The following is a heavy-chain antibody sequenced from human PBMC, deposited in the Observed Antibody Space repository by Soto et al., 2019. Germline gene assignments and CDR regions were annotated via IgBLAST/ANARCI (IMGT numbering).Heavy chain of an antibody. CDR3: VKKDYCDWFFDL. Sequence: QVQLQESGPGLVKPSGTLSLTCAVSGASISSSHWWSWVRQPPGKGLEWIGEIYHSGSTYYNAYLKSRVAISLEKSKTQFTLKLRSVPAADTAVYYCVKKDYCDWFFDLWGRGTLVTVPS. CDR2: IYHSGST. CDR1: GASISSSHW. D-gene: IGHD4-17*01. V-gene: IGHV4-4*02. J-gene: IGHJ2*01.